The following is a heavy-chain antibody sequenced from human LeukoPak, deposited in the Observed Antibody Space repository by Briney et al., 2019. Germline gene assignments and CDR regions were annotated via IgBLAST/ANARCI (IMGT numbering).Heavy chain of an antibody. CDR2: IYTSGST. V-gene: IGHV4-4*09. D-gene: IGHD2-2*01. CDR3: ARAVVPAGYYYYYMDV. J-gene: IGHJ6*03. Sequence: SETLSLTCAVSGGSISSYYWSWIRQPPGKGLEWTGYIYTSGSTNYNPSLKSRVTISVDTSKNQFSLKLSSVTAADTAVYYCARAVVPAGYYYYYMDVWGKGTTVTVSS. CDR1: GGSISSYY.